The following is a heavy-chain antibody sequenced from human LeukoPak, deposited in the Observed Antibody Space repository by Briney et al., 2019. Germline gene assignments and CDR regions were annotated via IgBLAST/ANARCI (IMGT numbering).Heavy chain of an antibody. CDR2: IYYSGST. Sequence: PSGTLSLTCTVSGGSISSYYWSWIRQPPGKGLEWIGYIYYSGSTNYNPSLKSRVTISVDTSKNQFSLKLSSVTAADTAVYYSASLHGGNYWGQGTLVTVSS. V-gene: IGHV4-59*08. J-gene: IGHJ4*02. CDR3: ASLHGGNY. CDR1: GGSISSYY. D-gene: IGHD3-16*01.